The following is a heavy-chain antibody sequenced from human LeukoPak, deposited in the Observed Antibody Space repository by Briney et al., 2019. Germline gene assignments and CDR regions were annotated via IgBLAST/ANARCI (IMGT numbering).Heavy chain of an antibody. Sequence: SETLSLTCTVSGGSISSYYWSWIRQPPGKGLEWIGYIYYSGSTNYNPSLKSRVTISVDTSKNQFSLKLSSVTAADTAVYYCAKLGPPLAATGTGPDYWGQGTLVTVSS. CDR1: GGSISSYY. V-gene: IGHV4-59*01. CDR3: AKLGPPLAATGTGPDY. J-gene: IGHJ4*02. CDR2: IYYSGST. D-gene: IGHD6-13*01.